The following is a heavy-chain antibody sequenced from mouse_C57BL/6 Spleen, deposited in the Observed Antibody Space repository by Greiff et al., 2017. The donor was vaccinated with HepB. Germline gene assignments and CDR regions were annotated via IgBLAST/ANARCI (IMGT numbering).Heavy chain of an antibody. J-gene: IGHJ4*01. D-gene: IGHD4-1*01. Sequence: EVQGVESGGGLVQPGGSLKLSCAASGFTFSDYGMAWVRQAPRKGPEWVAFISNLAYSIYYADTVTGRFTISRENAKNTLYLEMSSLRSEDTAMYYCARNWDDYAMDYWGQGTSVTVSS. CDR3: ARNWDDYAMDY. CDR2: ISNLAYSI. CDR1: GFTFSDYG. V-gene: IGHV5-15*01.